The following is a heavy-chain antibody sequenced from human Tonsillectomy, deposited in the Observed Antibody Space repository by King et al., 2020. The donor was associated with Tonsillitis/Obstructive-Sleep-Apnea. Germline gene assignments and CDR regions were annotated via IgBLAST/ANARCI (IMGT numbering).Heavy chain of an antibody. Sequence: LQLQESGPGLVKPSETLSLTCTVSGDSISSSTYYWGWIRQPPGKGLEWIGSFYSSGSTYYNPSLKSRVTISVDSSKNHFSLQLTSVTAADTAVYFCATVTGGLDYWGQGTLVTVSS. CDR1: GDSISSSTYY. J-gene: IGHJ4*02. D-gene: IGHD4-17*01. CDR3: ATVTGGLDY. CDR2: FYSSGST. V-gene: IGHV4-39*02.